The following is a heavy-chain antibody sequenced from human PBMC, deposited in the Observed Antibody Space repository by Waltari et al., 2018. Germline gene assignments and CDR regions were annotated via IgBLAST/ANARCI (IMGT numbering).Heavy chain of an antibody. Sequence: EVQLVESGGGLVQPGRSLRLSCTASGFTFGDYAMSWVRQAPGKGLEWVGFIRSKAYGGTTEYAASVKGRFTISRDDSKSIAYLQMNSLKTEDTAVYYCTRTQHKITGTTGYEDYWGQGTLVTVSS. CDR1: GFTFGDYA. CDR2: IRSKAYGGTT. V-gene: IGHV3-49*04. J-gene: IGHJ4*02. D-gene: IGHD1-7*01. CDR3: TRTQHKITGTTGYEDY.